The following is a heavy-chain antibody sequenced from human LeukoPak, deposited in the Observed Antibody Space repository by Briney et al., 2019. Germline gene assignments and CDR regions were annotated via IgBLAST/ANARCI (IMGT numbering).Heavy chain of an antibody. CDR3: ARPYDSIDAFDI. Sequence: ASVKVSCKASGYTFTSYGISWVRQAPGQGLEWMGWISAYNGNTNYAQKLQGRVTMTTDTSTSTAYMELRSLRSDDTAVYYCARPYDSIDAFDIWGQGSMVTVSS. J-gene: IGHJ3*02. CDR2: ISAYNGNT. V-gene: IGHV1-18*01. D-gene: IGHD3-22*01. CDR1: GYTFTSYG.